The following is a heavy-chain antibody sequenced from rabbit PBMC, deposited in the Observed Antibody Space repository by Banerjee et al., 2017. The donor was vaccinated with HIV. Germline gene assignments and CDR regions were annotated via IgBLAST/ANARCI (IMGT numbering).Heavy chain of an antibody. D-gene: IGHD1-1*01. CDR2: IYTGSGNT. J-gene: IGHJ4*01. CDR3: ARSGYYSYFNL. CDR1: GFSFSSGYY. Sequence: QEQLEESGGGLVKPGASLTLTCTASGFSFSSGYYMCWVRQAPGKGLEWIGCIYTGSGNTVYASWAKGRFTISKTSSTTVTLQMTSLTGADTATYFCARSGYYSYFNLWGQGTLVTVS. V-gene: IGHV1S45*01.